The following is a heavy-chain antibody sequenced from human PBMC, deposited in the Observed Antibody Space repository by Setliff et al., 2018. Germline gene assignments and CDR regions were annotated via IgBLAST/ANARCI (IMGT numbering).Heavy chain of an antibody. CDR2: IYHSGST. D-gene: IGHD1-26*01. CDR3: ARCIGAKSNLFDP. CDR1: GYSISSGYY. J-gene: IGHJ5*02. V-gene: IGHV4-38-2*01. Sequence: PSETLSLTCAVSGYSISSGYYWGWIRQPPGTGLEWIGSIYHSGSTYYNPSLKSRVTISVDTSKNQFSLKLSSVTAADTAVYYCARCIGAKSNLFDPWGQGTLVTVSS.